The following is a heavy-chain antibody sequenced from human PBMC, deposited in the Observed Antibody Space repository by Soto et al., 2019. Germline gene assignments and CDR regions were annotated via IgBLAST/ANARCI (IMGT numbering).Heavy chain of an antibody. J-gene: IGHJ6*02. Sequence: QVQLVQSGAEVRKPGSSVKVSCKASGGTFSNFAFTWVRQAPGQGLEWMGEIIPFAGPTDHEQPFQGRVTITADELTSTVYMELSSLSSDDSAVYYCAKQGGRAAAVVYYYYGLDVRGQGTTVTVSS. CDR2: IIPFAGPT. CDR1: GGTFSNFA. D-gene: IGHD6-13*01. V-gene: IGHV1-69*01. CDR3: AKQGGRAAAVVYYYYGLDV.